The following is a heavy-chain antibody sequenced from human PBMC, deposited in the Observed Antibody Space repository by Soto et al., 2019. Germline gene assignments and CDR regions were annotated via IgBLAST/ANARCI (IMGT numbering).Heavy chain of an antibody. J-gene: IGHJ3*02. CDR1: GYTFTGYY. Sequence: QVPLVQSGAEVKKPGASVKVSCKASGYTFTGYYMHWVRQAPGQGLEWMGWINPNSGGTNYAQKFQGWVTMTRDTSISTAYMELSRLRSDDTAVYYCARRSQGVWTGGRSRTNDAFDIWGQGTMVTVSS. D-gene: IGHD1-1*01. V-gene: IGHV1-2*04. CDR3: ARRSQGVWTGGRSRTNDAFDI. CDR2: INPNSGGT.